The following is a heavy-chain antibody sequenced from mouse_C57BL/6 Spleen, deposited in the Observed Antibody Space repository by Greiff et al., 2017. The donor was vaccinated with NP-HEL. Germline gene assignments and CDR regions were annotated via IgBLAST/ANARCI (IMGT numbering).Heavy chain of an antibody. V-gene: IGHV1-55*01. CDR2: IYPGSGST. Sequence: QVQLQQSGAELVKPGASVKMSCKASGYTFTSYWITWVKQRPGQGLEWIGDIYPGSGSTNYNEKFKSKATLTVDTSSSTAYMQLSSLTSEDSAVYYCARLLYYDYDDAWFAYWGQGTLVTVSA. J-gene: IGHJ3*01. CDR1: GYTFTSYW. D-gene: IGHD2-4*01. CDR3: ARLLYYDYDDAWFAY.